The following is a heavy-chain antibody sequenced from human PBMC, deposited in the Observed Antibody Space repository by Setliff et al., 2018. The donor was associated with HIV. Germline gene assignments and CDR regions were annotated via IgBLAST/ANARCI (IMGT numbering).Heavy chain of an antibody. V-gene: IGHV4-34*01. Sequence: SETLSLTCAVYGGSLSGYYWSWIRQPPGKELEWIGEISHTGNINYNTALSNRVTVSVDTSKNQFSLKLSSVTAADTAVYYCARVYGAGGNSIDYWGQGTLVTVSS. CDR2: ISHTGNI. D-gene: IGHD2-21*02. J-gene: IGHJ4*02. CDR1: GGSLSGYY. CDR3: ARVYGAGGNSIDY.